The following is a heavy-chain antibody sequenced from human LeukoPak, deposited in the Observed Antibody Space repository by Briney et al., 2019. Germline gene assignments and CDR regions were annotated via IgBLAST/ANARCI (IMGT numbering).Heavy chain of an antibody. V-gene: IGHV5-51*01. J-gene: IGHJ4*02. CDR1: GYSFTSYW. Sequence: GESLKISCKGSGYSFTSYWIGWVRQMPGKGLGWMGIIYPGDSDTRYSPSFQGQVTISANKSITTAYLQWSSLKASDTAMYYCALAVAGTYFDYWGQGTLVTVSS. CDR2: IYPGDSDT. CDR3: ALAVAGTYFDY. D-gene: IGHD6-19*01.